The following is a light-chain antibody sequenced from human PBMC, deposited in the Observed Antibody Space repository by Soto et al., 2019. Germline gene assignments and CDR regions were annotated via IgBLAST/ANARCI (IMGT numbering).Light chain of an antibody. Sequence: DIQMTQSPSTLSASVGDRVTSTCRASQSISSWLAWYQQKPGKAPKLLIYKASNLESLVPSRFSGSGSGTEFTLTISSLQPDDFATYYCQQYHNSPVTFGGGTKVEFK. J-gene: IGKJ4*01. CDR3: QQYHNSPVT. V-gene: IGKV1-5*03. CDR1: QSISSW. CDR2: KAS.